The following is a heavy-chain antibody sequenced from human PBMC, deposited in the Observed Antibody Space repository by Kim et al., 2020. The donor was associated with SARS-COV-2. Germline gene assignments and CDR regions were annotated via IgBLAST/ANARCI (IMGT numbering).Heavy chain of an antibody. V-gene: IGHV3-15*01. CDR2: IKSKTDGGTT. CDR1: GFTFSNAW. D-gene: IGHD2-2*01. CDR3: TTDIVVVLWNWFDP. J-gene: IGHJ5*02. Sequence: GGSLRLSCAASGFTFSNAWMSWVRQAPGKGLEWVGRIKSKTDGGTTDYAAPVKGRFTISRDDSKNTLYLQMNSLKTEDTAVYYCTTDIVVVLWNWFDPWGQGTLVTVSS.